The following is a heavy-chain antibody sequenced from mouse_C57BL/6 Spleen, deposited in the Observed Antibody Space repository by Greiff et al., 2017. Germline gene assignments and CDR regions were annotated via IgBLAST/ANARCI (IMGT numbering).Heavy chain of an antibody. J-gene: IGHJ2*01. CDR2: ISSGSSTI. Sequence: EVKLVESGGGLVKPGGSLKLSCAASGFTFSDYGMHWVRQAPEKGLGWVAYISSGSSTIYYADTVKGRFTISRDNAKNTLFLQMTSLRSEDTAMYYCATGWYYFDYWRQGTTLTVSS. CDR3: ATGWYYFDY. CDR1: GFTFSDYG. D-gene: IGHD3-3*01. V-gene: IGHV5-17*01.